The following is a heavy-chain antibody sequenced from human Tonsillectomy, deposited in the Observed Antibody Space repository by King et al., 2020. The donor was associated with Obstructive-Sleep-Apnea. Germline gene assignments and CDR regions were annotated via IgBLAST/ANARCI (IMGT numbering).Heavy chain of an antibody. V-gene: IGHV5-51*01. J-gene: IGHJ2*01. D-gene: IGHD4-23*01. CDR2: IYPGDSDT. CDR1: GYSFTSYW. Sequence: QLVQSGAEVKKPGESLKISCKGSGYSFTSYWIGWVRQMPGKGLEWMGIIYPGDSDTRYSPSFQGQVTISADKSISTAYLQWSSLKASDTAMYYCAGALVGYGGNADYWYFDLWGRGTLVTVSS. CDR3: AGALVGYGGNADYWYFDL.